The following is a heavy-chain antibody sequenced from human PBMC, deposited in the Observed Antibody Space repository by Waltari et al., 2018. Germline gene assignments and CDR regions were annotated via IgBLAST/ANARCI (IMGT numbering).Heavy chain of an antibody. V-gene: IGHV3-7*03. CDR1: GFTFSSYW. CDR3: ATVYGDYALPPDY. Sequence: EVQLVESGGGLVQPGGSLRLSCAASGFTFSSYWMSWVRQAPGKGLEWVANIKQDGSEKYYVDSVKGRFTISRDNAKNSLYLQMNSLRAEDTAVYYCATVYGDYALPPDYWGQGTLVTVSS. CDR2: IKQDGSEK. D-gene: IGHD4-17*01. J-gene: IGHJ4*02.